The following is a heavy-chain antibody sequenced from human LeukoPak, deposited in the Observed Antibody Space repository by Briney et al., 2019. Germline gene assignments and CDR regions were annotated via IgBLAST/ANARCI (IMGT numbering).Heavy chain of an antibody. CDR3: ARDLATRQRTGLYDS. D-gene: IGHD3-16*02. V-gene: IGHV3-66*01. J-gene: IGHJ4*02. CDR1: GISVSSNY. Sequence: PTGGSLRLSCAASGISVSSNYMSWVRQAPGKGLQWVSVIYVDGSTYYADSVKGRITISRDNSRNTLYLQMNSLRAEDTAVYYCARDLATRQRTGLYDSWGQGALVTVSS. CDR2: IYVDGST.